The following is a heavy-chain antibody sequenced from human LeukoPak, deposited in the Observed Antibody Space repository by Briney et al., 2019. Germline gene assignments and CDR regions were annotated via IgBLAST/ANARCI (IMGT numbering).Heavy chain of an antibody. CDR2: ISSRGRTI. CDR3: ARSDYYSDMDV. Sequence: GGSLRLSCAASGFTFWSYEMNWVRQAPGKGLEWVSYISSRGRTIYYADSVKGRFTISRDNAKNSLYLQMNSLRAEDTAVYYCARSDYYSDMDVWGQGTTVTVSS. CDR1: GFTFWSYE. V-gene: IGHV3-48*03. D-gene: IGHD3-10*01. J-gene: IGHJ6*02.